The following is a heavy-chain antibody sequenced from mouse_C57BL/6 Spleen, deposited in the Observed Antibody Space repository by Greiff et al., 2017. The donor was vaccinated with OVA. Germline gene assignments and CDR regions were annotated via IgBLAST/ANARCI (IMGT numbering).Heavy chain of an antibody. CDR2: IYPSDSET. Sequence: VQLQQPGAELVRPGSSVKLSCKASGYTFTSYWMDWVKQRPGQGLEWIGNIYPSDSETHYNQKFKDKATLTVDKSSSTAYMQLSSLTSEDSAVYYCAKGGSDYVAWFAYWGQGTLVTVSA. D-gene: IGHD2-13*01. J-gene: IGHJ3*01. CDR1: GYTFTSYW. V-gene: IGHV1-61*01. CDR3: AKGGSDYVAWFAY.